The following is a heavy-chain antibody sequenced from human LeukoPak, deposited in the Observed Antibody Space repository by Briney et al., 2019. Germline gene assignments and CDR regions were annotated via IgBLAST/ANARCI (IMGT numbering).Heavy chain of an antibody. CDR3: ARHDIAVAALDY. D-gene: IGHD6-19*01. CDR1: GGSISSSSYC. V-gene: IGHV4-39*01. Sequence: PSETLSLTCTVSGGSISSSSYCWGWIRQPPGKGLEWIGSIYYSGSTYYNPSLKSRVTISVDTSKNQFSLKLSSVTAADTAVYYCARHDIAVAALDYWGQGTLVTVSS. CDR2: IYYSGST. J-gene: IGHJ4*02.